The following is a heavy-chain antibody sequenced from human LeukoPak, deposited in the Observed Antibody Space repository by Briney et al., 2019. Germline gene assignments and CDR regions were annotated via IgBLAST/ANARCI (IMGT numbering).Heavy chain of an antibody. CDR2: IYSGGST. CDR3: AGSGPHDYDTPLDAFDI. J-gene: IGHJ3*02. D-gene: IGHD4-17*01. V-gene: IGHV3-66*01. Sequence: PGGSLRLSCVASGFTVSSNYMSWVRQAPGKGLEWVSVIYSGGSTYYADSVKGRFTISRDNSKNTLYLQMNSLRAEDTAVYYCAGSGPHDYDTPLDAFDIWGQGTMVTVSS. CDR1: GFTVSSNY.